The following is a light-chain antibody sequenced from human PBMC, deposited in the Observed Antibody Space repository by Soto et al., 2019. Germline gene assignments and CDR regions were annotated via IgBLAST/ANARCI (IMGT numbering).Light chain of an antibody. J-gene: IGLJ2*01. CDR3: QTWGSGIVV. Sequence: QPVLTQSPSASASLGASVKLTCTLSSGHSNYAIAWHQQQSEKGPRYLMKLNSDGSHSKGDGIPERFSVSSSGAERYLTISSLQSEDEADYYCQTWGSGIVVFGGGTKLTVL. CDR2: LNSDGSH. CDR1: SGHSNYA. V-gene: IGLV4-69*01.